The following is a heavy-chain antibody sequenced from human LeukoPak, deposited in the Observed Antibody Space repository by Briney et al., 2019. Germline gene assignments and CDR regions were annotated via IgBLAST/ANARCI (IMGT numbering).Heavy chain of an antibody. Sequence: SVKVSCKASGGTFSSYAISWVRQAPGQGLEWMGGIIPIFGTANYAQKFQGRVTITADESTSTAYMELSSLRSEDTAVYYCARKKYDGKSWDSWGQGTLVTVSS. D-gene: IGHD4-23*01. CDR3: ARKKYDGKSWDS. J-gene: IGHJ4*02. V-gene: IGHV1-69*13. CDR2: IIPIFGTA. CDR1: GGTFSSYA.